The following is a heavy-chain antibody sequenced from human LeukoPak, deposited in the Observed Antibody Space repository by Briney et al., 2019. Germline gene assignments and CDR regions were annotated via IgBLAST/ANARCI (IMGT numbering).Heavy chain of an antibody. J-gene: IGHJ4*02. Sequence: GGSLRISCAASGVTLSSYAMSWVRQAPGKGLEWVSAISGSGGSTYYADSVKGRFTISRDNSKNTPYLQMNSLRTEDTAVYYCANTLARFDYWGQGTLVTVSS. CDR1: GVTLSSYA. V-gene: IGHV3-23*01. CDR3: ANTLARFDY. CDR2: ISGSGGST.